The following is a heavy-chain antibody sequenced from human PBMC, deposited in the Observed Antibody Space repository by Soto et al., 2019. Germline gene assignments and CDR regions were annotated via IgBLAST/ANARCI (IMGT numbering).Heavy chain of an antibody. J-gene: IGHJ4*01. CDR3: ATIRVRGGPLRFED. V-gene: IGHV1-69*06. D-gene: IGHD4-17*01. Sequence: QVQLVQSGAEVRKPGSSVKVSCKTSGGLISKYSFNWVRQAPGQGLEWMGGVLPISGSTDYAQKFQGRLTITADRSTSTVDMESSRLRSDDTANYYCATIRVRGGPLRFEDGGQGRLISVSS. CDR2: VLPISGST. CDR1: GGLISKYS.